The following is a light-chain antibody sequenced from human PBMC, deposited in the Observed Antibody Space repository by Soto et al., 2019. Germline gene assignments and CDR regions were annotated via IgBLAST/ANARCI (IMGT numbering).Light chain of an antibody. CDR2: EVS. V-gene: IGLV2-14*01. CDR1: TSNVGGYNY. Sequence: QAALTQPSSVSESPGQAMTISGTSTTSNVGGYNYVSWYKHHPGKAPKLMIYEVSNRPSGVSNRFSGSQSGNTASMTISGLQAENEADYYCNPYTSSSNYVFGTGTKVTVL. J-gene: IGLJ1*01. CDR3: NPYTSSSNYV.